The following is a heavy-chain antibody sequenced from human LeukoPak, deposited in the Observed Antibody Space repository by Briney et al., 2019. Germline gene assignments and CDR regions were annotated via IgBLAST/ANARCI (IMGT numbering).Heavy chain of an antibody. J-gene: IGHJ4*02. D-gene: IGHD1-26*01. V-gene: IGHV4-39*01. CDR1: GGSISSSSYY. CDR2: IYYSGST. CDR3: ARRRSFCGSYREERREYYFDY. Sequence: SETLSLTCTVSGGSISSSSYYWGWIHQPPGKGLEWIGSIYYSGSTYYNPSLKSRVTISVDTSKNQFSLKLSSVTAADKAVYYCARRRSFCGSYREERREYYFDYWGQGTLVTVSS.